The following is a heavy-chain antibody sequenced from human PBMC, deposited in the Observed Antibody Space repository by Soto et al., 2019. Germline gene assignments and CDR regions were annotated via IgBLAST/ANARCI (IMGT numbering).Heavy chain of an antibody. J-gene: IGHJ4*02. CDR3: VKDSPIGSVFSGHDDIDS. V-gene: IGHV1-58*02. CDR2: IIVMLDIT. Sequence: GASVKVSCKASGFTLTSSAMQWVRLVSGQRLEWMGRIIVMLDITNYAQKFQGRVTITADISTTTAYMELSSLRPEDTAMYYCVKDSPIGSVFSGHDDIDSWGQGTPVTVSS. D-gene: IGHD5-12*01. CDR1: GFTLTSSA.